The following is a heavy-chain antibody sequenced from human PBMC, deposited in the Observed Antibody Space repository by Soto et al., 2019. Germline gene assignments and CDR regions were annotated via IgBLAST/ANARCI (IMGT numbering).Heavy chain of an antibody. CDR3: ARDQDYGGRSGYFDL. Sequence: QVQLVESGGGVVQPGRSLRLSCAASGFTFSSYGMHWVRQAPGKGLEWVAVIWYDGSNKYYADSVKGRFTISRDNSNNTLNLQMHGLTAEGTAVYYWARDQDYGGRSGYFDLWGRGTLVPVSS. D-gene: IGHD4-17*01. J-gene: IGHJ2*01. V-gene: IGHV3-33*01. CDR2: IWYDGSNK. CDR1: GFTFSSYG.